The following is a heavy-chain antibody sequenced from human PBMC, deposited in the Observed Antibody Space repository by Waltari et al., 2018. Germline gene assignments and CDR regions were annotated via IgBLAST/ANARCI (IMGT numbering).Heavy chain of an antibody. CDR3: ARVASSGWHFDY. D-gene: IGHD6-19*01. V-gene: IGHV3-30-3*01. CDR2: VSYDGSNK. CDR1: RFTFHTSA. Sequence: QVQLVESGGGVVQPGRSLRLSCAASRFTFHTSAMHWVRQAPGKGLEWVAFVSYDGSNKYYADSVKGRFTISRDNSKNTLYLQMNSLRPEDTAVYYCARVASSGWHFDYWGQGTLVTVSS. J-gene: IGHJ4*02.